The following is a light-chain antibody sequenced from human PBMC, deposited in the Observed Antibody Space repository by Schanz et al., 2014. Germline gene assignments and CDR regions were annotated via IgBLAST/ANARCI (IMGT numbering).Light chain of an antibody. CDR2: EAT. Sequence: QSALTQPASVSGSPGQSITISCTGTSSDVGGYNYVSWYQQHPGKAPKLIIYEATKWPSGISNRFSGSKSGNTASLTVSGLQAEDEADYYCSSYGGSNFVVFGGGTKLTVL. CDR1: SSDVGGYNY. J-gene: IGLJ2*01. V-gene: IGLV2-14*01. CDR3: SSYGGSNFVV.